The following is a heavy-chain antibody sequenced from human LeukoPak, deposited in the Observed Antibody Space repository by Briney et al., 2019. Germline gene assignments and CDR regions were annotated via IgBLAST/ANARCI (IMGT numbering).Heavy chain of an antibody. CDR1: GGSISSSSYY. CDR3: ARDSRLAAFAEFWFDP. CDR2: IYYSGST. Sequence: SETLSLTCTVSGGSISSSSYYWGWIRQPPGKGLEWIGGIYYSGSTYYNPSLKSRVTISVDTSKNQFSLKLSSVTAADTAVYYCARDSRLAAFAEFWFDPWGQGTLVTVSS. D-gene: IGHD6-13*01. J-gene: IGHJ5*02. V-gene: IGHV4-39*07.